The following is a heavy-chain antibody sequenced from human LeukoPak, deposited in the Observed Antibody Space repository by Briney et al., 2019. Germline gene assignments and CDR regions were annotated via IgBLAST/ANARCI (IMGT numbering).Heavy chain of an antibody. D-gene: IGHD5-24*01. CDR3: AKDRERWLQSYFDY. CDR2: IRYDGSNK. J-gene: IGHJ4*02. V-gene: IGHV3-30*02. Sequence: GGSLRLSCAASGFTFSSYGMHWVRQAPGKGLEWVAFIRYDGSNKCYADSVKGRFTISRDNSKNTLYLQMNSLRAEDTAVYYCAKDRERWLQSYFDYWGQGTLVTVSS. CDR1: GFTFSSYG.